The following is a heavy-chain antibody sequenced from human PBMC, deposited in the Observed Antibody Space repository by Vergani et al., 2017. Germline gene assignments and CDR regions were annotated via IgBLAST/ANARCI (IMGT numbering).Heavy chain of an antibody. V-gene: IGHV1-3*01. Sequence: QVQLVQSGAEVKKPGASVKVSCKASGYTFTSYAMHWVRQAPGQRLEWMGWINAGNGNTKYSQKFQGRVTITRDTSASTAYMGLSSLRSEDTAVYYWARHGSSSSNWFDPWGQGTLVTVSS. CDR2: INAGNGNT. J-gene: IGHJ5*02. D-gene: IGHD6-6*01. CDR1: GYTFTSYA. CDR3: ARHGSSSSNWFDP.